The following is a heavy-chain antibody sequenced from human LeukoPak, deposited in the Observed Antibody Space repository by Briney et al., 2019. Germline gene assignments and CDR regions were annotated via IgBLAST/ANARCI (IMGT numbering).Heavy chain of an antibody. CDR3: GGGKEGNWFDP. J-gene: IGHJ5*02. CDR2: ISYSVST. Sequence: PSETLSLTCAVSGGSISSYYWSSIRQPPGKGLEWIGDISYSVSTNYNPSLKSRVTISVDTPKNPFSLKLSAVTPAGTPLYYAGGGKEGNWFDPWGQGTLVTVSS. CDR1: GGSISSYY. V-gene: IGHV4-59*01.